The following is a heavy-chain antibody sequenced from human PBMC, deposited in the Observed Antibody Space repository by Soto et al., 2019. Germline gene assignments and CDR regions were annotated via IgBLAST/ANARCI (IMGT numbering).Heavy chain of an antibody. J-gene: IGHJ5*01. Sequence: QVQLQESGPGLVKPSQTLSLTCSVSGGSISSGGYYWSWIRQHPEKGLEWIGYIYYSGSTNYNPSLTSRVIISVDTSSNRFSRDLRSVTAADTAIYYCARHSASWQWFDYWGQGTLVTVSS. D-gene: IGHD1-26*01. CDR3: ARHSASWQWFDY. V-gene: IGHV4-31*03. CDR1: GGSISSGGYY. CDR2: IYYSGST.